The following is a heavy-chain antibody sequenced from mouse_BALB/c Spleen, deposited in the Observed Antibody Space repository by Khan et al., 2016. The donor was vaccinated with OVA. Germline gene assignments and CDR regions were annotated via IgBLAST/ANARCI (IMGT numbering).Heavy chain of an antibody. Sequence: EVQLEESGPGLVKPSQSLSLTCTVTGYSITSDYAWNWIRQFPGNILEWMGYISYSGSITYNPSLKSRISITRDTSKNQFFLQLNSVTTEDTATYYCARGFSYWGRGTLVTVSA. J-gene: IGHJ3*01. CDR2: ISYSGSI. CDR1: GYSITSDYA. CDR3: ARGFSY. V-gene: IGHV3-2*02.